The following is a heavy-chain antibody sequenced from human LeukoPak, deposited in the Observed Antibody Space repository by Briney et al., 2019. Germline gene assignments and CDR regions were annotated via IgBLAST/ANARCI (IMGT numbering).Heavy chain of an antibody. D-gene: IGHD6-6*01. CDR1: GGSISRSSYY. Sequence: SETLSLTCTVSGGSISRSSYYWSWIRQPPGKGLEWIGYIYYSGSTNYNPSLKSRVTISVDTSKKQVSLNLSSVTAADTAVYYCARVAARYVGMDVWGQGTTVTVSS. CDR3: ARVAARYVGMDV. J-gene: IGHJ6*02. CDR2: IYYSGST. V-gene: IGHV4-61*01.